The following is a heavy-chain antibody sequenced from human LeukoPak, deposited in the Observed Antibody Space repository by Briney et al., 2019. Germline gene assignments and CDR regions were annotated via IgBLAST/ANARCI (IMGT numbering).Heavy chain of an antibody. CDR2: IDPSDSHS. CDR1: GYSFTNYW. J-gene: IGHJ3*02. D-gene: IGHD1-14*01. CDR3: ARTSNNNAFDI. Sequence: GESLKISCKGSGYSFTNYWISWVRQLPGKGLEWMGRIDPSDSHSNYSPSFQGHVTISADKSISTAYLQWSSLKASDTAMYYCARTSNNNAFDIWGQGTMVTVSS. V-gene: IGHV5-10-1*01.